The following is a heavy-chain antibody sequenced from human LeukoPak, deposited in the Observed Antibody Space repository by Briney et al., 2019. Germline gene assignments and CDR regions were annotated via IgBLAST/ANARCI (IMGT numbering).Heavy chain of an antibody. CDR2: IYSGGST. V-gene: IGHV3-66*01. CDR3: AKEGSSSLYYFDY. CDR1: GFTVSSNY. J-gene: IGHJ4*02. Sequence: TGGSLRLSCAASGFTVSSNYMSWVRQAPGKGLEWVSVIYSGGSTYYADSVKGRFTISRDNSKNTLYLQMNSLRAEDTAVYYCAKEGSSSLYYFDYWGQGTLVTVSS. D-gene: IGHD6-13*01.